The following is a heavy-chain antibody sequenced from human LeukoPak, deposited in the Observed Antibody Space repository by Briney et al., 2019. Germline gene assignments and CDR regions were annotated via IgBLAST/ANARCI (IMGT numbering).Heavy chain of an antibody. CDR1: GFTFSSYG. Sequence: GGSLRLSCAASGFTFSSYGMHWVRQAPGKGLEWVAVISYDGSNKYYADSVKGRFTISRDNSKNTLYLQMNSLRAEDTAVYYCASLGPYSSGWYYFDYWGQGTLVTVSS. CDR2: ISYDGSNK. CDR3: ASLGPYSSGWYYFDY. V-gene: IGHV3-30*03. J-gene: IGHJ4*02. D-gene: IGHD6-19*01.